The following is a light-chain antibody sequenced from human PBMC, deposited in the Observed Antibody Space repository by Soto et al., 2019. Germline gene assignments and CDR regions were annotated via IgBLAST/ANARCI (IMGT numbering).Light chain of an antibody. V-gene: IGKV1-5*01. CDR2: DAS. J-gene: IGKJ1*01. CDR3: QQYNTYPWT. Sequence: DIQMTQSPSTLSASVGDRVTITCRASQSISSWLAWYQQKPGKAPKLLIYDASSLESGVPSRFSGSGSGTAFTLPISSLQPDDFATYYCQQYNTYPWTFGQGTKVEIK. CDR1: QSISSW.